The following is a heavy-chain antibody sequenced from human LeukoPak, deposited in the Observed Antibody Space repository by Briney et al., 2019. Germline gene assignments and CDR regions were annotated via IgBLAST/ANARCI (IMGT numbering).Heavy chain of an antibody. CDR3: AKQWAATPKYYYYMDV. D-gene: IGHD6-25*01. Sequence: GGSLRLSCAASGFTFSSYAMSWVRQAPGKGLEWVSAIGGSGGDTSYADSVKGRFTISRDNSRNTLYLQMNSLRAEDTAEYYCAKQWAATPKYYYYMDVWGKGTTVTVSS. CDR1: GFTFSSYA. J-gene: IGHJ6*03. CDR2: IGGSGGDT. V-gene: IGHV3-23*01.